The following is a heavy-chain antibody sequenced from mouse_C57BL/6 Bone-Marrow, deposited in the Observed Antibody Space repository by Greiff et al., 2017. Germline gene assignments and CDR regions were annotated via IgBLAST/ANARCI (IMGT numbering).Heavy chain of an antibody. V-gene: IGHV1-39*01. CDR2: INPNYGTT. Sequence: EVKLQQSGPELVKPGASVKISCKASGYSFTDYNMNWVKQSNGKSLEWIGVINPNYGTTSYNQKFKGKGTLTVDKSSSTAYIQLNSLTSEDSAVYYCARGYDYDYAMDYWGQGTSVTVSS. J-gene: IGHJ4*01. D-gene: IGHD2-4*01. CDR3: ARGYDYDYAMDY. CDR1: GYSFTDYN.